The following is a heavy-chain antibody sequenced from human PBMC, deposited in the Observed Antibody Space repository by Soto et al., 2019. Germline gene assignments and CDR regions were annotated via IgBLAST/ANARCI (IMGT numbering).Heavy chain of an antibody. D-gene: IGHD3-22*01. J-gene: IGHJ4*02. CDR3: AKDPENRYDYDSSGYYY. CDR1: GFTFSSYA. Sequence: EVQLLESGGGLVQPGGSLRLSCAASGFTFSSYAMSWVRQAPGKGLEWVSAISGSGGSTYYADSVKGRFTISRDNTKNTVYLQMNSLRAEDTAVYYCAKDPENRYDYDSSGYYYWGQGTLVTVSS. CDR2: ISGSGGST. V-gene: IGHV3-23*01.